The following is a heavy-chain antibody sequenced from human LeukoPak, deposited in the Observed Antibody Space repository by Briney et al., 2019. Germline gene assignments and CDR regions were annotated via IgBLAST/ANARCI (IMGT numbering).Heavy chain of an antibody. J-gene: IGHJ4*02. CDR3: ATGSNWYFDY. CDR1: GFTFSSYA. D-gene: IGHD6-13*01. Sequence: GGSLRLSCAASGFTFSSYAMNWVRQAPGKGLEWVSSISGSGGSTYYADSVKGRFTISRDNSKNTLYLQMNSLRAEDTAVYYCATGSNWYFDYWGQGTLVTVSS. V-gene: IGHV3-23*01. CDR2: ISGSGGST.